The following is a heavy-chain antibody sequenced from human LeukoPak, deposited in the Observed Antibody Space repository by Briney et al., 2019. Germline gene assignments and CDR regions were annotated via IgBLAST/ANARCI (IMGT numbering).Heavy chain of an antibody. D-gene: IGHD3-3*02. CDR3: TVRSSI. CDR1: GFTFSSYA. CDR2: IKSKGDGETI. Sequence: GGSLRLSCAASGFTFSSYAMRWVRQAPGKGLEWVSRIKSKGDGETIDYNTPVKGRFTISRDDSKNTLYLQMNSLKDEDTAMYSCTVRSSIWSQGTLVTVSS. V-gene: IGHV3-15*01. J-gene: IGHJ1*01.